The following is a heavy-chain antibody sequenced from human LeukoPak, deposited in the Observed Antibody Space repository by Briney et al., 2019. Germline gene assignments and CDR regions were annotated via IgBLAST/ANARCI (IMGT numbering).Heavy chain of an antibody. CDR2: ISGSGGST. D-gene: IGHD3-10*01. Sequence: GGSLRLSCAASGFTFSSYAMNWVRQAPGKGLEWVSTISGSGGSTYYADSVKGRITISRDNSKNTLYLKMNSMRAGDTAVYYCTRGSYYYGSGWGQGTLVTVSS. CDR1: GFTFSSYA. CDR3: TRGSYYYGSG. V-gene: IGHV3-23*01. J-gene: IGHJ4*02.